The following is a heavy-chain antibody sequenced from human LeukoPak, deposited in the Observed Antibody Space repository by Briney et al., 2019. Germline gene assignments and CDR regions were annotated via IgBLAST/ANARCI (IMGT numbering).Heavy chain of an antibody. J-gene: IGHJ4*02. V-gene: IGHV3-21*01. CDR1: GFTFSDYT. CDR3: ARDYFYCGGDCFVDY. D-gene: IGHD2-21*02. CDR2: ISGGSRSI. Sequence: GGSLRLSCAASGFTFSDYTMNWVRQAPGKGLEWVSSISGGSRSIHYVDSVKGRFTISRDNAKNSLYLQMNSLRAEDTAVYYSARDYFYCGGDCFVDYWGQGTLVTVSS.